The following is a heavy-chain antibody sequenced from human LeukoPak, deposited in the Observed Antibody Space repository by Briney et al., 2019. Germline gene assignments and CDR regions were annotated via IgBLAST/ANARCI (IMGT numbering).Heavy chain of an antibody. D-gene: IGHD2-2*02. CDR1: GFTFINFG. V-gene: IGHV3-30*02. CDR2: IRFDGTNK. CDR3: ALGCSSSNCYTNFDH. J-gene: IGHJ4*02. Sequence: PGGSLRLSCAASGFTFINFGMHWVRQAPGKGLEWVAFIRFDGTNKYYGDSVRGRFTISRDNSKNTLYLQMNNLRADDTAVYYCALGCSSSNCYTNFDHWGQGTLLTVSS.